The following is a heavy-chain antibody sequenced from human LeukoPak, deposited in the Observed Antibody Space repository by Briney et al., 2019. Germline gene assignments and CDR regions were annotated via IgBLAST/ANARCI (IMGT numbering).Heavy chain of an antibody. CDR1: GGSISSGGYY. V-gene: IGHV4-31*03. CDR2: TYYSGST. Sequence: KPSQTLSLTCTVSGGSISSGGYYWSWIRQHPGKGLEWIGYTYYSGSTYYNPSLKSRVTISVDTSKNQFSLKLSSVTAADTAVYYCARCEKDGDYVQNWGQGTLVTVSS. CDR3: ARCEKDGDYVQN. J-gene: IGHJ4*02. D-gene: IGHD4-17*01.